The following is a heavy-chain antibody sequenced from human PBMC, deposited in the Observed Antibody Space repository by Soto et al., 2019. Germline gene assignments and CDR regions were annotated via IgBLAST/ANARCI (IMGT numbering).Heavy chain of an antibody. D-gene: IGHD4-4*01. CDR2: ISGSGGST. CDR1: GFTFSSYA. Sequence: GGSLRLSCAASGFTFSSYAMSWGRQAPWKGLEWVSAISGSGGSTYYADSVKGRFTISRDNSKNTLYLQMNSLRAEDTAVYYCANVSVPFSPGNYYFHYWGQGTLVSVSS. CDR3: ANVSVPFSPGNYYFHY. J-gene: IGHJ4*02. V-gene: IGHV3-23*01.